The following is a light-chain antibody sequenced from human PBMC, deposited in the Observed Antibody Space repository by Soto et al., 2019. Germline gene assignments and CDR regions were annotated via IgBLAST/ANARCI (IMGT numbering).Light chain of an antibody. CDR2: DVS. CDR1: SSDVGGYNY. Sequence: QSALTQPASVSGSPGQSITISCTGTSSDVGGYNYVSWYQQHPGKAPKLMIYDVSNRPSWVSNRFSGAKSGNTASVTISGLQAEDEADYYCTSYTSSSSHVVFGGGTQLTVL. J-gene: IGLJ2*01. CDR3: TSYTSSSSHVV. V-gene: IGLV2-14*01.